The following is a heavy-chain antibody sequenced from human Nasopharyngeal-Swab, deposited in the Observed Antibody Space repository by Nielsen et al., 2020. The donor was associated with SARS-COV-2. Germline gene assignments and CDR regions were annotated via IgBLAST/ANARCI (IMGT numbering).Heavy chain of an antibody. V-gene: IGHV3-15*01. CDR3: TTGRGYSYGYYYYYMDV. Sequence: GGSLRLSCAASGFTFSNAWMSWVRQAPGKGLEWVGRIKSKTDGGTTDYAAPVKGRFTISRDDSKNTLYLQMNSLKTEDTAVYYCTTGRGYSYGYYYYYMDVRGKGTTVTVSS. CDR1: GFTFSNAW. CDR2: IKSKTDGGTT. J-gene: IGHJ6*03. D-gene: IGHD5-18*01.